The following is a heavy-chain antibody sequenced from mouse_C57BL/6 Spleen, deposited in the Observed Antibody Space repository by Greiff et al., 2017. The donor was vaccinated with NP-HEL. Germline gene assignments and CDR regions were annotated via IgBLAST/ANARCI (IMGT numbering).Heavy chain of an antibody. CDR2: IRSKSSNYAT. CDR1: GFTFPTYA. J-gene: IGHJ2*01. CDR3: VRENYGNLDYYDY. V-gene: IGHV10-3*01. D-gene: IGHD2-1*01. Sequence: EVMLVESGGGLVQPKGSLKLSCAASGFTFPTYAMHWVRQAPGKGLELVARIRSKSSNYATYYADSVKNRFTISRDDSQSMLYLQMNNLKTEDTAMDYCVRENYGNLDYYDYWGQGTTLTVSS.